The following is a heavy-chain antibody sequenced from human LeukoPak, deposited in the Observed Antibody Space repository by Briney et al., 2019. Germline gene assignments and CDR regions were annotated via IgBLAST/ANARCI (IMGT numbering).Heavy chain of an antibody. CDR3: ATYRQIQVPFEF. J-gene: IGHJ4*02. CDR1: GFTFSSYG. V-gene: IGHV3-30*02. CDR2: IRYDGSNK. Sequence: GGSLRLSCAASGFTFSSYGMHWVRQAPGKGVEWVAFIRYDGSNKYYADSVKGRFTISRDNSRSTLSLQMDSLRAEDTATYYCATYRQIQVPFEFWGQGTLVTVSS. D-gene: IGHD5-18*01.